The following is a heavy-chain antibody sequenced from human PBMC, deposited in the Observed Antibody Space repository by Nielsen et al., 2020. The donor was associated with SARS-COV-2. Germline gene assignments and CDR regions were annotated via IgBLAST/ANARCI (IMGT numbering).Heavy chain of an antibody. Sequence: SETLSLTCTVSGGSISSSSYYWGWIRQPPGKGLEWIGSSYYSGSTTYNPSLKSRVTISLDTSKNQFSLKLSSVTAADTAVYYCARDDGPRRNYGGGFDYWGQGTLVTVSS. D-gene: IGHD1-7*01. CDR1: GGSISSSSYY. CDR2: SYYSGST. V-gene: IGHV4-39*07. J-gene: IGHJ4*02. CDR3: ARDDGPRRNYGGGFDY.